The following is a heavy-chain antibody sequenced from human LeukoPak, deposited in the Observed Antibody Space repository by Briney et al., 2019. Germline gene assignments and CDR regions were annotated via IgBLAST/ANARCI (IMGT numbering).Heavy chain of an antibody. CDR1: GFTFSSYG. CDR3: AKKSVAGHYFDY. D-gene: IGHD6-19*01. V-gene: IGHV3-30*18. CDR2: ISYDGSNK. J-gene: IGHJ4*02. Sequence: GRSLRLSCAASGFTFSSYGMHWVRQAPGKGLEWAAVISYDGSNKYYADSVKGRFTISRDNSKNTLYLQMNSLRAEDTAVYYCAKKSVAGHYFDYWGQGTLVTVSS.